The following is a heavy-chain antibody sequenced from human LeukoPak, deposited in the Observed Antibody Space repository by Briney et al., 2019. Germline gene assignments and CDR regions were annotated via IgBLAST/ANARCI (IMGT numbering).Heavy chain of an antibody. V-gene: IGHV1-8*03. Sequence: GASVKVSCKASGYTFTSYDINWVRQATGQGLEWMGWMNPNSGNTGYAQKFQGRVTITRNTSISTAYMELSSLRSEDTAVYYCARDYDFWSGYAFDIWGQGTMVTVSS. CDR2: MNPNSGNT. D-gene: IGHD3-3*01. CDR1: GYTFTSYD. J-gene: IGHJ3*02. CDR3: ARDYDFWSGYAFDI.